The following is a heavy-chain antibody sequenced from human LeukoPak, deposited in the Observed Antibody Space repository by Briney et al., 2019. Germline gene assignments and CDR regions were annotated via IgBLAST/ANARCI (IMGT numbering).Heavy chain of an antibody. CDR1: GGTFSSYA. CDR3: ARVYCSGGSCYTGVY. CDR2: IIPILGIA. Sequence: SVKVSCKASGGTFSSYAISWVRQAPGQGLEWMGRIIPILGIANYAQKFQGRVTITADKSTSTAYMELSSLRSEDTAVYYCARVYCSGGSCYTGVYWGQGTLVTVSS. D-gene: IGHD2-15*01. V-gene: IGHV1-69*04. J-gene: IGHJ4*02.